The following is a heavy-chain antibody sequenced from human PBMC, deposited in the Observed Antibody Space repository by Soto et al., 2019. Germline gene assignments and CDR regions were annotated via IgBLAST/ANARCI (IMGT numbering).Heavy chain of an antibody. CDR3: ARVPFDYYYDSSGFSWFDP. J-gene: IGHJ5*02. D-gene: IGHD3-22*01. CDR1: GGTFSSYA. CDR2: IIPIFGTA. Sequence: SVKVSCKASGGTFSSYAISWVRQAPGQGLEWMGGIIPIFGTADYAQKFQGRVTITADKSTSTAYMELSSLRSEDTAVYYCARVPFDYYYDSSGFSWFDPWGQGTLVTVSS. V-gene: IGHV1-69*06.